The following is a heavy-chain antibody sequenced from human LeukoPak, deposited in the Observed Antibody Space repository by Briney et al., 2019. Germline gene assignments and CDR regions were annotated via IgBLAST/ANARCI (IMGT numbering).Heavy chain of an antibody. CDR2: ISYDGSNK. V-gene: IGHV3-30-3*01. Sequence: PGGSLRLSCAASGFTFGSYAMHWVRQAPGKGLEWVAVISYDGSNKYYADSVKGRFTISRDNSKNTLYLQMNSLRAEDKKKRTWIQLPYYYYYMDVWGKGTTVTVSS. D-gene: IGHD5-18*01. CDR3: IQLPYYYYYMDV. CDR1: GFTFGSYA. J-gene: IGHJ6*03.